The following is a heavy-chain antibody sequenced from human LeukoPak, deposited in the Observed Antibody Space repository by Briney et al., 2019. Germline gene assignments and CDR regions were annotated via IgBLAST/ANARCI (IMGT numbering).Heavy chain of an antibody. J-gene: IGHJ4*02. CDR3: ASISYCGDDCFPGDN. V-gene: IGHV3-23*01. CDR2: ASGSGGST. Sequence: PGGSLRLSCATSGLPFSAYGMSWVRQAPGQGLEWVSAASGSGGSTYYADSVKGRFTISRDDSKNTLYLQMNSLRAEDTAVYHCASISYCGDDCFPGDNWGQGTLVTVSS. CDR1: GLPFSAYG. D-gene: IGHD2-21*02.